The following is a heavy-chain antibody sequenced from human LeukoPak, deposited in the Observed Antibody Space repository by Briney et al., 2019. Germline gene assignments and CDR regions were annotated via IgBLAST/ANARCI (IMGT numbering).Heavy chain of an antibody. CDR3: ARGGPYGDHYTF. Sequence: SETLSLTCSVSGASITDSGYYWSRIRQPPGKGLELIGFVPFRGGTYYSPSLMSRVTISQDTSKNQFSLSLTSVTAADTAVYFCARGGPYGDHYTFWGQGRMIAVS. D-gene: IGHD4-17*01. CDR1: GASITDSGYY. V-gene: IGHV4-30-4*01. CDR2: VPFRGGT. J-gene: IGHJ4*02.